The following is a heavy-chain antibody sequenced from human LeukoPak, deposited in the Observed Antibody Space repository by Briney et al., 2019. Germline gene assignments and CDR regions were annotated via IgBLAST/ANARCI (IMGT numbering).Heavy chain of an antibody. D-gene: IGHD6-6*01. CDR1: GGTFSSYA. CDR2: IIPIFGTA. Sequence: GASVKVSCKASGGTFSSYAISWVRQAPGQGLEWMGGIIPIFGTANYAQKFQGRVTITTDESTRTAYVELSSLRSEDTAVYYCARDSDSSSSGYYYYMDVWGKGTTVTVSS. V-gene: IGHV1-69*05. CDR3: ARDSDSSSSGYYYYMDV. J-gene: IGHJ6*03.